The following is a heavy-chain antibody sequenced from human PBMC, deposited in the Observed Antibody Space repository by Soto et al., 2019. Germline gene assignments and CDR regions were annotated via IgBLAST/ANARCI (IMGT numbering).Heavy chain of an antibody. J-gene: IGHJ4*02. CDR2: ISGGGDDT. Sequence: EVQVLESGGGLVQPGGSLRLSCAASGFTFSSYAMSWVRQAPGKGLEWVSSISGGGDDTNYADSVKGRFTISRDNSKNTLYLQMNRLRAEDTAVYFCAKEAIVMDCFDSWGQGALVTVSS. CDR1: GFTFSSYA. D-gene: IGHD3-22*01. V-gene: IGHV3-23*01. CDR3: AKEAIVMDCFDS.